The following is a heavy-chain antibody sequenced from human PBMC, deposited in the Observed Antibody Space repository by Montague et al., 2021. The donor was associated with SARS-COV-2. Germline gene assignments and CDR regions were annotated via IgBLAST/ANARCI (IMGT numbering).Heavy chain of an antibody. CDR1: GGSLSPYY. Sequence: SETLSLTCIVYGGSLSPYYWIWIRQPPGKGLEWIGHIYFSGGANYNPSLKSRVAISVDTSKNEVSLKLKSVTAADTAVYYCARDVPDDTLGPWGQGTLVTVSS. CDR2: IYFSGGA. V-gene: IGHV4-59*01. J-gene: IGHJ5*02. CDR3: ARDVPDDTLGP. D-gene: IGHD3-22*01.